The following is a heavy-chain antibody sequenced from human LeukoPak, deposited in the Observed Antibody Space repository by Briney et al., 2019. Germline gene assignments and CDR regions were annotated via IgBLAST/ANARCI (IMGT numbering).Heavy chain of an antibody. D-gene: IGHD2-15*01. J-gene: IGHJ4*02. CDR1: GLPFSRYG. V-gene: IGHV3-30*18. CDR3: AKDVGGGSPAFDY. CDR2: ISYDGSNK. Sequence: GRSLRLSCGASGLPFSRYGTHWVRQAPGKGLEWVAVISYDGSNKYYADSVKGRFTISRDNSKNTLYLQMNSLRAEDTAVYYCAKDVGGGSPAFDYWGQGTLVTVSS.